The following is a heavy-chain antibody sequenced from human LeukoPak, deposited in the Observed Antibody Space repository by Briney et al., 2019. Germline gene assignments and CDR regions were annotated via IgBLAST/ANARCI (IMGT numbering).Heavy chain of an antibody. CDR3: ARDEACSSTSCYEGPDAFDI. CDR2: IYYSGST. Sequence: SQTLSLTCTVSGGSISSGDYYWSWIRQPPGKGLEWIGYIYYSGSTYYNPSLKSRVTISVDTSKNQFSLKLSSVTAADTAVYYCARDEACSSTSCYEGPDAFDIWGQGTMVTVSS. CDR1: GGSISSGDYY. D-gene: IGHD2-2*01. J-gene: IGHJ3*02. V-gene: IGHV4-30-4*01.